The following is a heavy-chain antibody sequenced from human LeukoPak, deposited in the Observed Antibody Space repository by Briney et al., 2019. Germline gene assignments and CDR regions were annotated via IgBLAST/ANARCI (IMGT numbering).Heavy chain of an antibody. V-gene: IGHV3-23*01. CDR2: ISGSGGST. CDR3: AKSGAAAQLYYYYSMDV. D-gene: IGHD6-13*01. J-gene: IGHJ6*02. Sequence: GGSLRLSCAASGFTFSSYAMSWVRQAPGKGLEWVSAISGSGGSTYYADSVKGRFTISRDNSKNTLYLQMNSLRAEDTAVYYCAKSGAAAQLYYYYSMDVWGQGTTVTVSS. CDR1: GFTFSSYA.